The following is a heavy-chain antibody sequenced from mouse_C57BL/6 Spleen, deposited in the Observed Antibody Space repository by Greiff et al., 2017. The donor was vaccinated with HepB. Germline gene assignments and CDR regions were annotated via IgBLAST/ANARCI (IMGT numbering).Heavy chain of an antibody. V-gene: IGHV1-50*01. J-gene: IGHJ4*01. CDR2: IDPSDSYT. CDR3: ARSNLSYAMDY. Sequence: QVQLQHPGAELVKPGASVKLSCKASGYTFTSYWMQWVKQRPGQGLEWIGEIDPSDSYTNYNQKFKGKATLTVDTSSSTAYMQLSSLTSEDSAVYYCARSNLSYAMDYWGQGTSVTVSS. CDR1: GYTFTSYW.